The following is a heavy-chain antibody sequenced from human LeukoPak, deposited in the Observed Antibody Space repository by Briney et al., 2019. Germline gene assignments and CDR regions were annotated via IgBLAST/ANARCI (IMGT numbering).Heavy chain of an antibody. CDR2: IYHSGST. CDR3: ARGGVVVPYNWFDP. D-gene: IGHD3-22*01. V-gene: IGHV4-4*02. CDR1: GGSISSNNW. Sequence: SETLSLTCAVSGGSISSNNWWGWVRQPPGKGLEWSGYIYHSGSTYYNPSLKSRVTISVDRSKNQFSLKLSSVTAADTAVYYCARGGVVVPYNWFDPWGQGTLVTVSS. J-gene: IGHJ5*02.